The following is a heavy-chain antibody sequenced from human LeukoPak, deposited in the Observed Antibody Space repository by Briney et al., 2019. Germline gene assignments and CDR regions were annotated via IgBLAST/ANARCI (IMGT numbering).Heavy chain of an antibody. Sequence: SSQTLSLTCTVSGGSISSGGYYWSWIRQHPGKGLEWIGYIYYSGSTYYNPSLKSRVTISVDTSKNQFSLKLSSVTAADTAVYYCALGGTGYYDSSGLLGYWGQGTLVTVSS. J-gene: IGHJ4*02. V-gene: IGHV4-31*03. D-gene: IGHD3-22*01. CDR3: ALGGTGYYDSSGLLGY. CDR2: IYYSGST. CDR1: GGSISSGGYY.